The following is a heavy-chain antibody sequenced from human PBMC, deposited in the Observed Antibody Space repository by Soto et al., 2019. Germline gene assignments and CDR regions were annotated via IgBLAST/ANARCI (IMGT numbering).Heavy chain of an antibody. V-gene: IGHV4-39*01. Sequence: PSETLSLTCTVSGGSISSSSYYWGWIRQPPGKGLEWIGSIYYSGSTYYNPSLKSRVTISVDTSKNQFSLKLSSVTAADTAVYYCARHQTKFRVLRFLELLPGGNWFDPWGQGTLVT. CDR3: ARHQTKFRVLRFLELLPGGNWFDP. J-gene: IGHJ5*02. D-gene: IGHD3-3*01. CDR2: IYYSGST. CDR1: GGSISSSSYY.